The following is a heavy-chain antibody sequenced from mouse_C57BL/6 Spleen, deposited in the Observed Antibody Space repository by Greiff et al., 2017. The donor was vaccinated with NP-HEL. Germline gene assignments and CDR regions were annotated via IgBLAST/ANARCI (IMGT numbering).Heavy chain of an antibody. D-gene: IGHD1-1*01. J-gene: IGHJ2*01. CDR3: ARVEYYYGSSPDY. CDR1: GYAFTNYL. Sequence: QVQLQQSGAELVRPGTSVKVSCKASGYAFTNYLIEWVKQRPGQGLEWIGVINPGSGGTNYNEKFKGKATLTADKSSSTAYMQLSSLTSEDSAVYFCARVEYYYGSSPDYWGQGTTLTVSS. V-gene: IGHV1-54*01. CDR2: INPGSGGT.